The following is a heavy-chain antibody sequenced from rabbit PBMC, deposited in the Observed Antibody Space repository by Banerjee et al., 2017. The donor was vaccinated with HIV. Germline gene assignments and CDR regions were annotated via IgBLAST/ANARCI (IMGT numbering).Heavy chain of an antibody. V-gene: IGHV1S45*01. D-gene: IGHD6-1*01. CDR2: IYAGSSDKT. CDR1: GFSFSSSYW. CDR3: ARDATAGGYGYYPFDL. J-gene: IGHJ4*01. Sequence: QEQLEESGGDLVKPEGSLTLTCTASGFSFSSSYWICWVRQAPGKGLEWIACIYAGSSDKTYYASWAKGRFTISKTSSTTVTLQMTSLTAADTATYFCARDATAGGYGYYPFDLWGQGTLVTVS.